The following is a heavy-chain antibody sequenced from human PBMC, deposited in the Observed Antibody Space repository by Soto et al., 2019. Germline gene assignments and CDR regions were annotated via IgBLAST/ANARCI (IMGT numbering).Heavy chain of an antibody. V-gene: IGHV5-10-1*01. CDR2: IDPSDSQT. CDR1: GYSFAGYW. D-gene: IGHD3-22*01. Sequence: LKISCKGSGYSFAGYWITWVRQKPGKGLEWMGRIDPSDSQTYYSPSFRGHVTISVTKSITTVFLQWSSLRASDTAMYYCARQIYDSDTGPNFQYYFDSWGQGTPVTVPQ. CDR3: ARQIYDSDTGPNFQYYFDS. J-gene: IGHJ4*02.